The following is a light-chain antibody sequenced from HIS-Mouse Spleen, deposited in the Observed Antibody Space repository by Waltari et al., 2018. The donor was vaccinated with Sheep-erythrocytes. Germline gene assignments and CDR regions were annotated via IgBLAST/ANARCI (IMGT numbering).Light chain of an antibody. J-gene: IGLJ3*02. CDR1: SSDVGGYNY. CDR3: SSYTSSSTWV. V-gene: IGLV2-14*01. CDR2: DVS. Sequence: QSALTQPRSVSGSPGQSVTISCTGTSSDVGGYNYVSWYQQHPGKAPKLMIYDVSNRRSGVSHRFSGSKSGNTASLTISGLQAEDEADYYCSSYTSSSTWVFGGGTKLTVL.